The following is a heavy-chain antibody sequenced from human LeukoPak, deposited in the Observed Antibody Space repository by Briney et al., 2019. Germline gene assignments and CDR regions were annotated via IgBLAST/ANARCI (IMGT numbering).Heavy chain of an antibody. D-gene: IGHD3-10*01. J-gene: IGHJ4*02. CDR1: GYTFTSYY. CDR2: INPSGGST. CDR3: ARGRLWFRELFFLDY. V-gene: IGHV1-46*01. Sequence: GASVKVSCKASGYTFTSYYMHWVRQAPGQGLEWMGIINPSGGSTSYAQKFQGRVTMTRDTSTSTVYMELSSLRSEDTAVYYCARGRLWFRELFFLDYWGQGTLVTVSS.